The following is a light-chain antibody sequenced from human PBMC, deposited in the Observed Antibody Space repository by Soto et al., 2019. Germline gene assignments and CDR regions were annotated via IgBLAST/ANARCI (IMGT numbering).Light chain of an antibody. Sequence: EIVLTQSPGTLSLSPGERATLSCRASQSVSSSYLAWYQQKPGQAPRLLIYGASSRATGIPDRFSGIGSGTDFTTTISRLEPEDFAVYYCQQYGSSPYTFGQGTKLEIK. CDR3: QQYGSSPYT. CDR1: QSVSSSY. V-gene: IGKV3-20*01. J-gene: IGKJ2*01. CDR2: GAS.